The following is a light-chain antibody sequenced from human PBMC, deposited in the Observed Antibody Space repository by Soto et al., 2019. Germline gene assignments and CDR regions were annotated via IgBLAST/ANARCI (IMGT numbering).Light chain of an antibody. V-gene: IGKV1-27*01. CDR3: QKYDSAPWT. J-gene: IGKJ1*01. Sequence: IQMTQSPSSLSASVGDRVIITCRASQGIGNSLAWYQQKAGRVPKLLMHSASTLLSGVPSRFSGSGSGTDFTLTISSLQPEDVATYYCQKYDSAPWTFGPGTKV. CDR2: SAS. CDR1: QGIGNS.